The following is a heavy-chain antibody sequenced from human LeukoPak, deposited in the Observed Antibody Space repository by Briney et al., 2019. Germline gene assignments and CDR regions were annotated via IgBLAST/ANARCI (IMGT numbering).Heavy chain of an antibody. CDR3: ARPYCNGGSCHDYFDY. CDR2: INPNSGDT. Sequence: ASVKVSCKASGYTFTGYYMHWVRQAPGQGLEWMGWINPNSGDTHYAQNFQGRVTMTRDTSISTAYMELRRLSSDDTAIYYCARPYCNGGSCHDYFDYWGQGTLVSVSS. V-gene: IGHV1-2*02. D-gene: IGHD2-15*01. J-gene: IGHJ4*02. CDR1: GYTFTGYY.